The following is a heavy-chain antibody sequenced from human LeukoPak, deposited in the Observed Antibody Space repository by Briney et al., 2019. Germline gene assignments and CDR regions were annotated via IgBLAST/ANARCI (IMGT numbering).Heavy chain of an antibody. J-gene: IGHJ5*02. Sequence: SETLSLTCTVSGGPISSGGYYWSWIRQHPGKGLEWIGYIYYSGSTYYNPSLKSRVTISVDTSKNQFSLKLSSVTAADTAVYYCARDTYYYDSSGYYRWFDPWGQGTLVTVSS. CDR1: GGPISSGGYY. CDR3: ARDTYYYDSSGYYRWFDP. V-gene: IGHV4-31*03. CDR2: IYYSGST. D-gene: IGHD3-22*01.